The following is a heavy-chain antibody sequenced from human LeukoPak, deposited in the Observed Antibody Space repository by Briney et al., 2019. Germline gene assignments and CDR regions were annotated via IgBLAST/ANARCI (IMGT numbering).Heavy chain of an antibody. D-gene: IGHD3-10*01. V-gene: IGHV4-38-2*02. Sequence: SETLSLTCSVSGCSITTTYYWRWIRQPPGGGLEWIASLYHSGNSNYNPSLKSRVTMSVDTSKNRFSLQLTSMTAADTAIYYCTRHQTNSYGSGAPFDPWGQGTLVTVSS. CDR2: LYHSGNS. CDR1: GCSITTTYY. CDR3: TRHQTNSYGSGAPFDP. J-gene: IGHJ5*02.